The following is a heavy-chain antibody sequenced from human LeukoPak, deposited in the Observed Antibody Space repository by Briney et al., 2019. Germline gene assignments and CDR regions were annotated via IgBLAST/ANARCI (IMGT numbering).Heavy chain of an antibody. CDR2: ITAYNGNT. V-gene: IGHV1-18*01. Sequence: ASVKVSCKASGYTFRNYAITRVRQAPGQGLEWMGWITAYNGNTNYAQKFQGRVTMTTDTSTTTAYMELRNLKSDDTAVYYCARDCSGGTCSSFWFDPWGQGTLVTVSS. J-gene: IGHJ5*02. D-gene: IGHD2-15*01. CDR3: ARDCSGGTCSSFWFDP. CDR1: GYTFRNYA.